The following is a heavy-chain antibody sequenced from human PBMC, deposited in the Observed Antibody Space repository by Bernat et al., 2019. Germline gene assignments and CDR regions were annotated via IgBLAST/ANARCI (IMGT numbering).Heavy chain of an antibody. CDR3: ARAYCSSTSCYVYYFDY. J-gene: IGHJ4*02. V-gene: IGHV4-59*08. Sequence: QVQLQESGPGLVKPSETLSLTCTVSGGSISSYYWSWIRQPPGKGLEWIGYIYYSGSTNYNPSLKSRVTISVDTSKNQFSLKLSSVTAADMAVYYCARAYCSSTSCYVYYFDYWGQGTLVTVSS. CDR1: GGSISSYY. CDR2: IYYSGST. D-gene: IGHD2-2*01.